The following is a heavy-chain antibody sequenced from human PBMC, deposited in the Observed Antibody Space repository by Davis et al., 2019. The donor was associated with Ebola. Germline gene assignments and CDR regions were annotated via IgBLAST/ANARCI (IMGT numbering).Heavy chain of an antibody. D-gene: IGHD5-18*01. CDR2: IYYSGST. V-gene: IGHV4-59*01. CDR1: GGSISSYY. J-gene: IGHJ4*02. CDR3: ARQYSYAYYFDY. Sequence: PSETLSLTCTVSGGSISSYYWSWIRQPPGKGLEWIGYIYYSGSTNYNPSLKSRVTISVDTSKNQFSLKLSSVTAADTAVYYCARQYSYAYYFDYWGQGTLVTVSS.